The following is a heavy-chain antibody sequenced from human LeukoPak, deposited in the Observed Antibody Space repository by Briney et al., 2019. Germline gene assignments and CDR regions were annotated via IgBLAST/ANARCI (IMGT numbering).Heavy chain of an antibody. CDR1: GYTFTSYG. V-gene: IGHV1-18*04. D-gene: IGHD6-13*01. Sequence: VKVSCKASGYTFTSYGISWVRQAPGQGLEWMGWISAYNGNTNYAQKLQGRVTMTIDTSTSTAYMELRSLRSDDTAVYYCARAKQQLGSGYYYYGMDVWGKGTTVTVSS. CDR2: ISAYNGNT. J-gene: IGHJ6*04. CDR3: ARAKQQLGSGYYYYGMDV.